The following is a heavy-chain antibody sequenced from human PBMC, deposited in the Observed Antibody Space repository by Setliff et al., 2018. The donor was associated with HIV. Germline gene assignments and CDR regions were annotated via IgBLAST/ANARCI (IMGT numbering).Heavy chain of an antibody. CDR1: GFTFTSYA. D-gene: IGHD2-21*01. J-gene: IGHJ5*01. CDR2: ISGSGGGT. Sequence: HPGGSLRLSCAASGFTFTSYAMNWVRQAPGKGLEWVSGISGSGGGTYYADSVKGRFTISRDNSQNALYLQMDSLRAEDTAVYHCAKLREGHVYSQYDSWGHGTLVTVSS. CDR3: AKLREGHVYSQYDS. V-gene: IGHV3-23*01.